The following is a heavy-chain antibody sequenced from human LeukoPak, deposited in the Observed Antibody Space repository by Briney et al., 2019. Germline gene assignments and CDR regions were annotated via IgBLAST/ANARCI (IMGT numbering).Heavy chain of an antibody. CDR2: ISYDGSNK. CDR1: GFTLKSYG. J-gene: IGHJ4*02. CDR3: AKSLVCSRSRCLVEY. V-gene: IGHV3-30*18. Sequence: GGSLRLSCAASGFTLKSYGMHLVGQAPGKGLEWVAVISYDGSNKYYADSVKGRFTISRDNSKNTLYLQMSRLRDEDTAVYYCAKSLVCSRSRCLVEYWGQGTLVTVSS. D-gene: IGHD2-2*01.